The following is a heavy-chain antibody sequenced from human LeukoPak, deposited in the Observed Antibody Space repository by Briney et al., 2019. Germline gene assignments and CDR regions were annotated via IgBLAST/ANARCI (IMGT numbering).Heavy chain of an antibody. J-gene: IGHJ4*02. CDR3: ARDQDYYGSGSYGPDY. Sequence: SETLSLTCTVSGYSLTSGYYWGWIRQPPGKGLEWIGSIYHSGSTFYNPSLKSRVTISVDPSKNQFSLKLSSVTAADTAVYYCARDQDYYGSGSYGPDYWGQGILVTVSS. D-gene: IGHD3-10*01. V-gene: IGHV4-38-2*02. CDR2: IYHSGST. CDR1: GYSLTSGYY.